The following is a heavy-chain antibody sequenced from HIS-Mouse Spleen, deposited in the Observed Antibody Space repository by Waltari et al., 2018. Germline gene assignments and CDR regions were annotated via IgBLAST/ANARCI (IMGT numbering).Heavy chain of an antibody. J-gene: IGHJ4*02. CDR2: INSDGSST. V-gene: IGHV3-74*01. Sequence: EVQLVESGGGLVQPGGSLRLSCAASGFTFSSHWMLWVRQAPGKGLVWVSRINSDGSSTSYADSVKGRFTISRDNAKNTLYLQMNSLRAEDTAVYYCARALTLTGYYFDYWGQGTLVTVSS. CDR3: ARALTLTGYYFDY. CDR1: GFTFSSHW. D-gene: IGHD7-27*01.